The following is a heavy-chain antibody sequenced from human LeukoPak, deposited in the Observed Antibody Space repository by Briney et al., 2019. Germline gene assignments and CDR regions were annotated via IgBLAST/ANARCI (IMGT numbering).Heavy chain of an antibody. Sequence: ASVKVSCKASGYTFTSYGISWVRQAPGQGLEWTGWISAYNGNTNYAQKLQGRVTMTTDTSTSTAYMELRSLRSDDTAVYYCARGYSSAMIDAFDIWGQGTMVTVSS. D-gene: IGHD6-19*01. CDR2: ISAYNGNT. J-gene: IGHJ3*02. CDR1: GYTFTSYG. V-gene: IGHV1-18*01. CDR3: ARGYSSAMIDAFDI.